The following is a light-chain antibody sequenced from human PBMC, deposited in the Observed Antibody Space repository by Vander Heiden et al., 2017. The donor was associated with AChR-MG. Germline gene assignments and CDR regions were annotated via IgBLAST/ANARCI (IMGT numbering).Light chain of an antibody. CDR3: QSADSSGAYVV. Sequence: SYELTPPPSVSVSPGQTATNTCSGDALPKQYAYWYQQKPGQAPKLVIYKDSERPSGIPERFSGSSSGTTVTLTISGVQAEDEADYYCQSADSSGAYVVFGGGTKVTV. J-gene: IGLJ2*01. V-gene: IGLV3-25*03. CDR2: KDS. CDR1: ALPKQY.